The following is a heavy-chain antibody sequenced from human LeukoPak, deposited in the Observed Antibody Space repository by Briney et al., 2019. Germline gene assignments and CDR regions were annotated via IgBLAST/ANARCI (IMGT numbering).Heavy chain of an antibody. V-gene: IGHV1-8*01. CDR2: MNPTSGGT. D-gene: IGHD2-2*01. Sequence: ASVKVSCKASGYTFTSYDINWVRQAPGQGLEWMGWMNPTSGGTGYAQKFQGRVTMTRDISISTAYMELSSLTSEDTAVYYCARCLGATSCYCDFWGQGTLVTVSS. J-gene: IGHJ4*02. CDR1: GYTFTSYD. CDR3: ARCLGATSCYCDF.